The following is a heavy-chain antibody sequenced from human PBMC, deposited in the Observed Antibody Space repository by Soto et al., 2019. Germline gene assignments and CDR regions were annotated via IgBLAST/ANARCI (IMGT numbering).Heavy chain of an antibody. CDR2: ISARGDHK. J-gene: IGHJ6*02. Sequence: EMQLLESGGGLGQPGGSLRLSCVASPVTVYNFAAMTWVRQAPESGLEWVSTISARGDHKFYADSVKGRFTISRDNSKNRVYLQMDGLRVEDTAVYYCAKDRALENQTPYGMDVWGQGTTVTV. V-gene: IGHV3-23*01. D-gene: IGHD3-10*01. CDR1: PVTVYNFAA. CDR3: AKDRALENQTPYGMDV.